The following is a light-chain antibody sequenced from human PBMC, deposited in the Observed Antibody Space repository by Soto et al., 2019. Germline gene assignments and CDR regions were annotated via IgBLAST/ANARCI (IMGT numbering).Light chain of an antibody. CDR3: QQYNNWPLT. CDR2: GVS. Sequence: EIMLTQSPGTLSLSPGDRATLSFRASQTIASVSLAWYQQKPGQAPRLLIYGVSTRATGIPARFSGSGSGTEFTLTISSLQSEDFAVYYCQQYNNWPLTFGGGTKVDI. V-gene: IGKV3-15*01. CDR1: QTIASV. J-gene: IGKJ4*01.